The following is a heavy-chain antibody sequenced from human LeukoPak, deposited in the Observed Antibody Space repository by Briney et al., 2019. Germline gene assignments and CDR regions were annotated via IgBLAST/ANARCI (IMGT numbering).Heavy chain of an antibody. J-gene: IGHJ4*02. Sequence: SETLSLTCTVSGGSINNYYWTWIRQPPGKGLEWIGYISYSGSTNYNPSLKSRVTISVDTSKNQFSLKLTSVTAADTAVFYCAGTQHGELDYWGQGALVTVSS. CDR1: GGSINNYY. D-gene: IGHD7-27*01. V-gene: IGHV4-59*12. CDR2: ISYSGST. CDR3: AGTQHGELDY.